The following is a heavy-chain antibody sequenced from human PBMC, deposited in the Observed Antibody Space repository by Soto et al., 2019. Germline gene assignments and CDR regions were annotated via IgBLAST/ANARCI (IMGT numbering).Heavy chain of an antibody. CDR2: ISGSGGST. CDR3: AKDWTGTEYYYYYYMDV. V-gene: IGHV3-23*01. CDR1: GFTFSSYA. Sequence: GSLRLSCAASGFTFSSYAMSWVRQAPGQGLEWVSAISGSGGSTYYADSVKGRFTISRDNSKNTLYLQMNSLRAEDTAVYYCAKDWTGTEYYYYYYMDVWGKGTTVTVSS. D-gene: IGHD1-1*01. J-gene: IGHJ6*03.